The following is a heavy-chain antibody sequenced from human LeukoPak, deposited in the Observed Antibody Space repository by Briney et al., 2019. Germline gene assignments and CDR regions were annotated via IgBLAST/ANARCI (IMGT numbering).Heavy chain of an antibody. CDR3: ARGWIQLWLHDAFDI. D-gene: IGHD5-18*01. CDR2: INHSGST. V-gene: IGHV4-34*01. CDR1: GGSFSGYY. Sequence: SETLSLTCAVYGGSFSGYYWSWIRQPPGKGLEWIGEINHSGSTNYNPSLKSRVTISVDTSKNQFSLKLSSVTAADTAVYYCARGWIQLWLHDAFDIWGQGTMVTVSS. J-gene: IGHJ3*02.